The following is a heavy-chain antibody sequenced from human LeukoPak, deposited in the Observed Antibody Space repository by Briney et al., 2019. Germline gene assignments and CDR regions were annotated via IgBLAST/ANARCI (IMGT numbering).Heavy chain of an antibody. CDR1: GFTFSSYA. V-gene: IGHV3-23*01. D-gene: IGHD3-22*01. J-gene: IGHJ5*02. Sequence: PGGSLRLSCAASGFTFSSYAMSWVRQAPGKGLEWVSAISGSGGSTYYADSVKGRFTISRDNSKNTLYLQMNSLRAEDTAVYYCAKYVLGIYDSSGPNWFDPWGQGTLVTVS. CDR3: AKYVLGIYDSSGPNWFDP. CDR2: ISGSGGST.